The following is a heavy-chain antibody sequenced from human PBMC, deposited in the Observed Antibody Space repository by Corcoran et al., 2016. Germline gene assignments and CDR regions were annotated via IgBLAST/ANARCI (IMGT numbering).Heavy chain of an antibody. CDR2: IYSGGST. Sequence: EVQLVESGGGLIQPGGSLRLSCAASGFTVSSNYMSWVRQAPGKGLEWVSVIYSGGSTNYADSVKSRFTISRDNSKNTLYLQMNSLSAEDTAVYYCARGGKDYVWGSYRYFDYWGQGTLVTVSS. CDR3: ARGGKDYVWGSYRYFDY. CDR1: GFTVSSNY. J-gene: IGHJ4*02. D-gene: IGHD3-16*02. V-gene: IGHV3-53*01.